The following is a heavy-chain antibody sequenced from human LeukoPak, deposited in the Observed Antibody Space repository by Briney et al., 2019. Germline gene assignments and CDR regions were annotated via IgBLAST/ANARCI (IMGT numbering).Heavy chain of an antibody. D-gene: IGHD5-12*01. CDR3: AKGGHYSPFDY. J-gene: IGHJ4*02. V-gene: IGHV3-23*01. CDR1: GLTFSTHA. Sequence: GSLRLSCAVSGLTFSTHAMTWVRQAPGKGLEWVSTISGDGTVTFYADSVKGRFTISRDNSKNTFSLQLNSLRAEDTAVFYCAKGGHYSPFDYWGQGALVTVSS. CDR2: ISGDGTVT.